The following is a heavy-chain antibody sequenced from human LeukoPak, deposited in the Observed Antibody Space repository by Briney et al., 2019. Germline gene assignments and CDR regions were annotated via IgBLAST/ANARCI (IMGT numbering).Heavy chain of an antibody. CDR3: ARLRGDRTASLDY. D-gene: IGHD4-17*01. CDR1: GDSISGFH. J-gene: IGHJ4*02. Sequence: PSETLSLTCTVSGDSISGFHWSWIRQAPGKGLECIGYSYYTGKTNYNPSLQSRDTISVDTSKNQFSLTLSSVTAAHSPVYYCARLRGDRTASLDYGGEGTLVTVSS. V-gene: IGHV4-59*08. CDR2: SYYTGKT.